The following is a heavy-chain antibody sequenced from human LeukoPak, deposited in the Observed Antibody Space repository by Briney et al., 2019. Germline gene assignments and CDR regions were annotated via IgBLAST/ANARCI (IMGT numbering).Heavy chain of an antibody. J-gene: IGHJ4*02. Sequence: SETLSLTCAVYGGSFSGYYWSWIRQPPGKGLEWIGEINHSGSTNYNPSLKSRVTISVDTSKNQFSLKLSSVTAADTAVYYCARGPRITIFGVVSPLAYWGQGTLVTVSS. CDR3: ARGPRITIFGVVSPLAY. V-gene: IGHV4-34*01. D-gene: IGHD3-3*01. CDR1: GGSFSGYY. CDR2: INHSGST.